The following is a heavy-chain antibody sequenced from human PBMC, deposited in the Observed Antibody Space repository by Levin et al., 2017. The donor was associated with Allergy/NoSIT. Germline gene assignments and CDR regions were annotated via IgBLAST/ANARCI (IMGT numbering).Heavy chain of an antibody. Sequence: PPASVKVSCTGSGYSFTSSWVGWVRQMPGKGLEWMGSINPGDSDTRYSPSLQGQVTISADKSITTVYLQWSSLKASDTAMYYCARLGDYYGPFDYWGQGTLVTVSS. CDR3: ARLGDYYGPFDY. V-gene: IGHV5-51*01. CDR2: INPGDSDT. D-gene: IGHD3-22*01. J-gene: IGHJ4*02. CDR1: GYSFTSSW.